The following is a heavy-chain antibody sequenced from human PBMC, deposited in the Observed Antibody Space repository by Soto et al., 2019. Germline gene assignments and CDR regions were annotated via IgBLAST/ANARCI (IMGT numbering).Heavy chain of an antibody. V-gene: IGHV4-31*03. CDR1: GGSISSSDYY. CDR2: ISNSGST. J-gene: IGHJ4*02. D-gene: IGHD6-19*01. Sequence: SETLSLTCTFSGGSISSSDYYWSWIRQHPGKGLEWIGYISNSGSTYSNPSLESRVTISLDTSKNQFSLRLTSLTAADTAVYYCARDLGSEQWFFDSWGQGTLVTV. CDR3: ARDLGSEQWFFDS.